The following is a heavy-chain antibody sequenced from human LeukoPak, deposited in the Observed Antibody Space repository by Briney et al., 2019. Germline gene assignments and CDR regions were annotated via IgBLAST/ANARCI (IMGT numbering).Heavy chain of an antibody. Sequence: GGSLSLSCSASGFPFSSYAMHWVLQAPGKGLEYVSAISDSGGSTYYADSVKGRFTISRDNSKNTLYLQMSSLRAEDTAVYFCVRGYSFGPYGMDVWGQGTTVTVSS. J-gene: IGHJ6*02. CDR2: ISDSGGST. V-gene: IGHV3-64D*09. D-gene: IGHD2-15*01. CDR1: GFPFSSYA. CDR3: VRGYSFGPYGMDV.